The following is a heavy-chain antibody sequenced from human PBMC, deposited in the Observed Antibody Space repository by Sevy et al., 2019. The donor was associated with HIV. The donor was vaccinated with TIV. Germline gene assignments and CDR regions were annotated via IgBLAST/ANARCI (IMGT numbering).Heavy chain of an antibody. CDR3: ARDPTPSSYYDVWSGYYFLDY. CDR1: GFTFSSYS. V-gene: IGHV3-48*02. D-gene: IGHD3-3*01. CDR2: ISSSSSTI. Sequence: GGSLRLSCAASGFTFSSYSMNWVRQAPGKGLEWVSYISSSSSTIYYADSVKGRFTISRDNAKNSLYLQINSLRDEDTAVYYCARDPTPSSYYDVWSGYYFLDYWGQGTLVTVSS. J-gene: IGHJ4*02.